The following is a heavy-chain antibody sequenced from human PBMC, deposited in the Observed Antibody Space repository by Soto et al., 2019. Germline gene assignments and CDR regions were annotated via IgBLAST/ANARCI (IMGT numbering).Heavy chain of an antibody. Sequence: HGESLKISCKGSGYSFTSYWIGRVRQMPGKGLEWMGIIYPGDSDTRYSPSFQGQVTISADKSISTAYLQWSSLKASDAAMYYCASNYYVRVRVDYWGQGTLVTVSS. D-gene: IGHD3-10*02. V-gene: IGHV5-51*01. CDR3: ASNYYVRVRVDY. J-gene: IGHJ4*02. CDR1: GYSFTSYW. CDR2: IYPGDSDT.